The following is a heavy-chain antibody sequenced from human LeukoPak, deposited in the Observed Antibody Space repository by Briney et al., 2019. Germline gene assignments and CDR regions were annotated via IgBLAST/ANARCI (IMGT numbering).Heavy chain of an antibody. CDR1: GFTFSGYS. D-gene: IGHD4-17*01. Sequence: GGSLRLSCAASGFTFSGYSMNWVRQAPGKGLEWVSSVSTTGYYIYYADSVKGRFSISRDNAKNSLYLQMNSLRAEDTAVYYCARHESDYGAFDIWGQGTMVTVSS. CDR2: VSTTGYYI. V-gene: IGHV3-21*04. J-gene: IGHJ3*02. CDR3: ARHESDYGAFDI.